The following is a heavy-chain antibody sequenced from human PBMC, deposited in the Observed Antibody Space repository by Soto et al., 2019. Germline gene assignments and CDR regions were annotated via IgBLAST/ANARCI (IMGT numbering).Heavy chain of an antibody. J-gene: IGHJ6*02. V-gene: IGHV3-23*01. Sequence: EVQLLESGGGLGQGGGSLRLSCAASGFTFSSYTMNWVRQAPGKGLEWVSLISGRGGRTYYADSVKGRFTISRDNSKNTLYLQMNSLTAEDTAGYYCARDPPNAKTHLDYGMDVWGQGTAVTVSS. CDR3: ARDPPNAKTHLDYGMDV. D-gene: IGHD2-8*01. CDR2: ISGRGGRT. CDR1: GFTFSSYT.